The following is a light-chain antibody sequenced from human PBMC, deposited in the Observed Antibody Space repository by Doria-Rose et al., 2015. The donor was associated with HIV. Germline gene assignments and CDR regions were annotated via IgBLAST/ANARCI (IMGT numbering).Light chain of an antibody. Sequence: DIRVTQSPESLGMSLGERATLNCKSNQSLLYTSKNYLAWYQQKPGQPPKLLIYWASTRQPGVPARFSGSGSGTDFTLTISSLEAKDVAVYYCQQYYDTPSFGPGTTVDIK. CDR3: QQYYDTPS. CDR2: WAS. V-gene: IGKV4-1*01. J-gene: IGKJ3*01. CDR1: QSLLYTSKNY.